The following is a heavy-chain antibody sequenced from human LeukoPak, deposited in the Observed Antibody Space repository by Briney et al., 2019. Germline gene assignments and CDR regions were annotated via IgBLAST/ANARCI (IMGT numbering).Heavy chain of an antibody. CDR1: GDSIFSYY. V-gene: IGHV4-59*01. D-gene: IGHD3-22*01. J-gene: IGHJ4*02. CDR3: ARDYSPGNYYDSSGYYVVRY. CDR2: IFYSGSN. Sequence: SETLSLTCTVSGDSIFSYYWSWIRQPPGKGLEWIGYIFYSGSNNYNPSLKSRVTMSVDTSKNQFSLKLDSVTAADTALYYCARDYSPGNYYDSSGYYVVRYWGQGTLVTVSS.